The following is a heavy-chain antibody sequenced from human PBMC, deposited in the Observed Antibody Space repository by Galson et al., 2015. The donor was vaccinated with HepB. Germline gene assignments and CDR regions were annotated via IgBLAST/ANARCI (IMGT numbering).Heavy chain of an antibody. CDR2: IYYSGST. J-gene: IGHJ2*01. Sequence: ETLSLTCTVSGGSISSYYWSWIRQPPGKGLEWIGYIYYSGSTNYNPSLKSRVTISVDTSKNQFSLRLSSVTAADTAVYYCARRDDYGDYAPQPDWYFDLWGRGTLVTVSS. V-gene: IGHV4-59*08. D-gene: IGHD4-17*01. CDR1: GGSISSYY. CDR3: ARRDDYGDYAPQPDWYFDL.